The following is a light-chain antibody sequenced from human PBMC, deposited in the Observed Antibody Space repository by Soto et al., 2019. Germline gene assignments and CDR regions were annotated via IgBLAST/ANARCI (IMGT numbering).Light chain of an antibody. CDR2: RAS. V-gene: IGKV3-15*01. CDR1: QRVGTT. Sequence: EIVMTQSPATLSVSAGEGATLAGWASQRVGTTLAWYQQTTGQAPRLLIYRASTRDTGVPARFSGRGSGTEFTLPLSRLQSEDFAVYYCQQYDKWPLTFGQGTRLEIK. CDR3: QQYDKWPLT. J-gene: IGKJ5*01.